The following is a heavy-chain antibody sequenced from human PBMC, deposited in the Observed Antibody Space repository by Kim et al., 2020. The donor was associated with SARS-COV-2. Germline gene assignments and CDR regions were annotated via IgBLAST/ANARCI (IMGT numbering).Heavy chain of an antibody. Sequence: VTGRFTISRDNAKNSLYLQMNSLRAEDTAVYYCASVGLGGSVIGRYGIDAWGQGTPVTVSS. D-gene: IGHD2-21*01. J-gene: IGHJ6*02. V-gene: IGHV3-21*01. CDR3: ASVGLGGSVIGRYGIDA.